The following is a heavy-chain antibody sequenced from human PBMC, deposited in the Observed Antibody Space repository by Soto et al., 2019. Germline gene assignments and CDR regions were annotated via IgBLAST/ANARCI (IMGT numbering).Heavy chain of an antibody. CDR3: ARALEMGMPKHYYYYGMDV. V-gene: IGHV5-51*01. Sequence: EVQLGQSGAEVKKPGESLKISCKGSGYSFTSYWIGWVRQMPGKGLEWMGIIYPGDSDTRYSPSFQGQVTISADKSISTAYLQWSSLKASDTAMYYCARALEMGMPKHYYYYGMDVWGQGTTVTVSS. J-gene: IGHJ6*02. D-gene: IGHD7-27*01. CDR1: GYSFTSYW. CDR2: IYPGDSDT.